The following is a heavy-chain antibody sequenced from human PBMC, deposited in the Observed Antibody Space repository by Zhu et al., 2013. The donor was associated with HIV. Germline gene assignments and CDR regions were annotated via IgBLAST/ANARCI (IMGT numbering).Heavy chain of an antibody. Sequence: QVQLVQSGAEVKKPGSSVKVSCKASGGTFTGYYMHWVRQAPGQGLEWMGWINPNSGGTNYAQKFQGRVTITRDTSASTAYMELSSLRSEDTAVYYCARGRTVVTLSAFDIWGQGTMVTVSS. D-gene: IGHD2-15*01. CDR2: INPNSGGT. CDR1: GGTFTGYY. V-gene: IGHV1-2*02. CDR3: ARGRTVVTLSAFDI. J-gene: IGHJ3*02.